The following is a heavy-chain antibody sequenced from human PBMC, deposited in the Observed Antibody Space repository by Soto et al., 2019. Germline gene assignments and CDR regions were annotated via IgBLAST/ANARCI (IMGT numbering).Heavy chain of an antibody. D-gene: IGHD3-22*01. Sequence: SGPTLVNPTETLTLTCSVSGFSLTDTRMGVSWIRQAPGKALEWLAHIISNDDKSYSTSLKSRLTISKDTSKSQVVLRMTNMDPVDTGRYYCARALFYSDSDGYYFEFDYWGPGTLVTVSS. CDR3: ARALFYSDSDGYYFEFDY. CDR1: GFSLTDTRMG. V-gene: IGHV2-26*01. CDR2: IISNDDK. J-gene: IGHJ4*02.